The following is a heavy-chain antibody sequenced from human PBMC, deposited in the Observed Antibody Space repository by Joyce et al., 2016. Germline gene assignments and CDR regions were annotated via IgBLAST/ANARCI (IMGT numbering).Heavy chain of an antibody. CDR1: GGTFSNYA. V-gene: IGHV1-69*09. CDR2: IIPVLGLV. Sequence: QVQLVQSGAEVKKPGSSVKVSCQASGGTFSNYAITWVRQAPGQGLVWMGRIIPVLGLVNYAQRFRGRVTISAEKSTTTAYLVLSSLRSDDTAMYYCARGRASSWEINRSAYFDYWGQGTLVTVSS. D-gene: IGHD6-13*01. J-gene: IGHJ4*02. CDR3: ARGRASSWEINRSAYFDY.